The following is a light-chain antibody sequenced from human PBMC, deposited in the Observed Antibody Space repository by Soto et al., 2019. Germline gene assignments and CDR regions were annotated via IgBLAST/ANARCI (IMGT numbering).Light chain of an antibody. J-gene: IGKJ1*01. CDR3: QQYGHSPRT. CDR1: QSVADNY. Sequence: EIVLTQSPGTLSLSPGERATLSCRASQSVADNYLAWYQQKPGQAPSILIYAASRRATGIPDTFSGSGSGTDFTLTIARLEPEDFALYYCQQYGHSPRTFGQVTRVEIK. CDR2: AAS. V-gene: IGKV3-20*01.